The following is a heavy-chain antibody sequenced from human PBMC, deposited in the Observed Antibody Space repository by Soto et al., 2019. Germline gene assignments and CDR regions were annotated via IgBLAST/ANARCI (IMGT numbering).Heavy chain of an antibody. V-gene: IGHV4-34*01. CDR3: ARAQPPGHIVVVTAFYYYYYGMDV. J-gene: IGHJ6*02. CDR1: GGSLNGLY. CDR2: INRSGGT. Sequence: SETLSLTCAVYGGSLNGLYWSWIRQAPGKGLEWIGEINRSGGTNIAPSLKSRVTISVDTSKNQFSLNLTSVTAADTAVYYCARAQPPGHIVVVTAFYYYYYGMDVWGQGTRVTVSS. D-gene: IGHD2-21*02.